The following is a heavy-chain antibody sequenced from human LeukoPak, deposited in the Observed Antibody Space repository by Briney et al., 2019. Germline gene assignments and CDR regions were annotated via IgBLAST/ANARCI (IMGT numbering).Heavy chain of an antibody. V-gene: IGHV3-11*01. J-gene: IGHJ5*02. CDR2: SSTSGSTT. CDR3: VREGLTGYFDA. Sequence: GGSLRLSCAASGFTLRDNFMSWIRQAPGQGLEWVAYSSTSGSTTFYGDCVKGRFTISRDNAKNSVFLEMNSLRADDTAVYYCVREGLTGYFDAWGQGTLITVSS. D-gene: IGHD6-25*01. CDR1: GFTLRDNF.